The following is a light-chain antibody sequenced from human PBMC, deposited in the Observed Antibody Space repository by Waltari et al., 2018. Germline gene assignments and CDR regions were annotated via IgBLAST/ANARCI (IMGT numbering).Light chain of an antibody. CDR2: GQN. V-gene: IGLV3-19*01. CDR1: TLRNFY. CDR3: NGPELSGNPGL. J-gene: IGLJ3*02. Sequence: SSELAQDPAVSVALGQTVTITCRGDTLRNFYATWYQQKPGKAPLLVIYGQNNRPSGIPDRFSGSNPGTQSSFTNRGNWAEDEAGFYCNGPELSGNPGLFGGGTKLTVL.